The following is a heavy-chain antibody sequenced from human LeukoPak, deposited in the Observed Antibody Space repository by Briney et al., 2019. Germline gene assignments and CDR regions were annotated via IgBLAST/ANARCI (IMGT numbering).Heavy chain of an antibody. J-gene: IGHJ4*02. D-gene: IGHD1-1*01. CDR2: IYYSGGT. V-gene: IGHV4-59*01. CDR3: ARVDDWNALEF. Sequence: SETLSLTCTVSGGSLRSYYWSWIRQPPGKPLEWIGYIYYSGGTNYNPSLKSRVTISVDTSKNQFSLKLRSVTAADTALYYCARVDDWNALEFWGQGTPVTVSS. CDR1: GGSLRSYY.